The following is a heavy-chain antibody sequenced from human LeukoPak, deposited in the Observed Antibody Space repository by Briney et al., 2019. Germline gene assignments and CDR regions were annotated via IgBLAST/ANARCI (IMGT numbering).Heavy chain of an antibody. CDR1: GGSISSSSYY. D-gene: IGHD3-22*01. CDR2: IYYSWST. J-gene: IGHJ4*02. CDR3: ARASPGYYYDSSGYKY. V-gene: IGHV4-39*07. Sequence: SETLFLTCTVSGGSISSSSYYWGWLRQPPGKGLEWIGSIYYSWSTHYNPSLNCRVTISVDTSKNQFCLKLSSMTAADTAVYYCARASPGYYYDSSGYKYWGQGTLVTVSS.